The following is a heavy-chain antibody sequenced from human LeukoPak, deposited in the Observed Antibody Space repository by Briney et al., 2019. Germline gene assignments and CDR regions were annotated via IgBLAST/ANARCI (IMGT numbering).Heavy chain of an antibody. J-gene: IGHJ4*02. Sequence: SETLSLTCSVSGGSTSSSSYYWGWIRQPPGKGLAWIGSIYYSGSTYYNSSLKRRVTISVDTSKNQFSLKLSSVTAADTAVYYSARCYCSGGSCYPDYWGQGTLVTVSS. CDR2: IYYSGST. CDR3: ARCYCSGGSCYPDY. CDR1: GGSTSSSSYY. D-gene: IGHD2-15*01. V-gene: IGHV4-39*01.